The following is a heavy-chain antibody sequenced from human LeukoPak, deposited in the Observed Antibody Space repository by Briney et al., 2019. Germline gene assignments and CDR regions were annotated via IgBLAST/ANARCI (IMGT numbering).Heavy chain of an antibody. CDR1: GYTFTGYH. Sequence: GASVKVSCKASGYTFTGYHMHWVRQAPGQGLEWMGWIDPNSGGTNYAQKFRGRVTMTRDTSISTAYMELSRLRSDDTAVYYCARDPPDYDFWSGYYSRLPRGYWGQGTLVTVSS. D-gene: IGHD3-3*01. CDR3: ARDPPDYDFWSGYYSRLPRGY. V-gene: IGHV1-2*02. CDR2: IDPNSGGT. J-gene: IGHJ4*02.